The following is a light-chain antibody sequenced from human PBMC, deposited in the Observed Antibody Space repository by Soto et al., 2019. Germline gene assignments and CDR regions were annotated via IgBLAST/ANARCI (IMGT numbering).Light chain of an antibody. CDR3: QQLNSFSWT. CDR1: QDIRSY. CDR2: AAS. J-gene: IGKJ1*01. V-gene: IGKV1-9*01. Sequence: DIQLTQSPSFLSASVGDRVTITCRASQDIRSYLAWYQQKSGKAPKLLIYAASTLQSGVPSRFSGSGFGTEFSLTISSLQPEDFATYYCQQLNSFSWTFGQGTKVEIK.